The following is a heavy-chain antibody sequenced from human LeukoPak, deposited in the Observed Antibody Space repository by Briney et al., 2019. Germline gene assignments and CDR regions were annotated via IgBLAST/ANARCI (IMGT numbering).Heavy chain of an antibody. CDR2: IYYSGST. D-gene: IGHD3-16*02. V-gene: IGHV4-39*01. Sequence: SETLSLTCTVSGGSISSSSYYWGWIRQPPGKGLEWIGSIYYSGSTYYNPSLKSRVTISVDTSKNQFSLKLSSVTAADTAVYYCARGGVRYDYVWGSYRYAGPYFDYWGQGTLVTASS. J-gene: IGHJ4*02. CDR3: ARGGVRYDYVWGSYRYAGPYFDY. CDR1: GGSISSSSYY.